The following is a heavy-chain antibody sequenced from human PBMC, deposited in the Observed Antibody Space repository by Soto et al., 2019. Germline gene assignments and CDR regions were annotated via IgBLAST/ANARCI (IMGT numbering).Heavy chain of an antibody. Sequence: GGSLRLSRAASGFTVSSNYMSWVRQAAGKGLEWVSVIYSGGSTYYADSVKGRFTISRDNYKNTMYLQMNSLRAEDTAVYYCASTKSIPYCGGDYPFDAFDIWGQGTMVSVSS. D-gene: IGHD2-21*02. J-gene: IGHJ3*02. V-gene: IGHV3-53*01. CDR2: IYSGGST. CDR3: ASTKSIPYCGGDYPFDAFDI. CDR1: GFTVSSNY.